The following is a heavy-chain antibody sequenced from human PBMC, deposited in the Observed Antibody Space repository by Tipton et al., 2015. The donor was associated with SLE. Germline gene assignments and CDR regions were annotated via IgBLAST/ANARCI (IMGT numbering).Heavy chain of an antibody. D-gene: IGHD4-17*01. Sequence: QSGAEVKKPGASVKVSCKTSSYTYGFTWVRQAPGQGLEWMGWINSDNGDTKYAQKFQGRVTMTTDTSTNTAYMGLRSLRSDDTAVYYCVRDDGHPTRIDFRGQGSRVTVSS. CDR3: VRDDGHPTRIDF. CDR1: SYTYG. V-gene: IGHV1-18*01. CDR2: INSDNGDT. J-gene: IGHJ4*02.